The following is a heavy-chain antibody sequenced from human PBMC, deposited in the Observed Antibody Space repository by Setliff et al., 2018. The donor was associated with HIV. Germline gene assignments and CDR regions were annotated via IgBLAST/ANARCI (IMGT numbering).Heavy chain of an antibody. D-gene: IGHD5-12*01. V-gene: IGHV1-2*06. CDR1: GYTFVDFY. J-gene: IGHJ5*02. Sequence: GASVKVSCKASGYTFVDFYIHWVRQAPGQGLEWMGRINPKNGVADYLKKFQDRVIMTRDTSINTAHMELIRPRHEDTAIYYCARAHYSVAMTRNRFDPWGQGTLVTVSS. CDR2: INPKNGVA. CDR3: ARAHYSVAMTRNRFDP.